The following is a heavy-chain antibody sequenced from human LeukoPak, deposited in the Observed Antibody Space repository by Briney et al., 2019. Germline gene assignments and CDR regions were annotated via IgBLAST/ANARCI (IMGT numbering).Heavy chain of an antibody. J-gene: IGHJ6*02. V-gene: IGHV3-49*03. D-gene: IGHD4-11*01. Sequence: GGSLRLSCTASGFTFGDYAMSWFSQAPGKGLEWVGFIRSKAYGGTTEYAASVKGRFTISRDDSKSIAYLQMNSLKTEDTAVYYCTRIDYNLYYYYGMDVWGQGTTVTVSS. CDR2: IRSKAYGGTT. CDR3: TRIDYNLYYYYGMDV. CDR1: GFTFGDYA.